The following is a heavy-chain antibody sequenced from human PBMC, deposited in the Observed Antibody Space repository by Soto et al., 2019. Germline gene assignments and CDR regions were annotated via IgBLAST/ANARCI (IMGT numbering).Heavy chain of an antibody. D-gene: IGHD1-26*01. V-gene: IGHV3-7*04. Sequence: SGGSLRLSCAASGFTFSSYWMSWVRQAPGKGLEWVANIKQDGGEKNYVDSVKGRFTISRDNAKKSLYLQMNSLRAEDTAVYYCGRDLRDWDSGSYSYDYWGQGTLVTVSS. CDR1: GFTFSSYW. CDR2: IKQDGGEK. J-gene: IGHJ4*02. CDR3: GRDLRDWDSGSYSYDY.